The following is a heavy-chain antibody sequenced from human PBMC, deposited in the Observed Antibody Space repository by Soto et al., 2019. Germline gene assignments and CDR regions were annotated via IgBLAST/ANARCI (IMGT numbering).Heavy chain of an antibody. CDR1: GDSVSSNSAA. Sequence: KQSQTLSLTCAISGDSVSSNSAAWNWIRQSPSRGLEWLGRTYYRSKWYNDYAVSVKSRITINPDTSKNQFSLQLNSVTPEDTAVYYCARDLRMGSGGSWYYFDYWGQGTLVTVSS. CDR3: ARDLRMGSGGSWYYFDY. D-gene: IGHD2-15*01. J-gene: IGHJ4*02. CDR2: TYYRSKWYN. V-gene: IGHV6-1*01.